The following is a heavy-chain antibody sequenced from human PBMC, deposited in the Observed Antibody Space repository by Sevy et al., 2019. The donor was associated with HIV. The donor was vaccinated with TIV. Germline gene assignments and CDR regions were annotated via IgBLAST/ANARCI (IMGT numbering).Heavy chain of an antibody. CDR1: GFTFSSYS. CDR3: ARAQYCSGWYGRSAFDI. J-gene: IGHJ3*02. Sequence: GGSLRLSCAASGFTFSSYSMNWVRQAPGKGLEWVSSISSSSSYIYYADSVKGRFTISRDNAKNSLYLQMNSLRAEDTAVYYCARAQYCSGWYGRSAFDIWGQGTMVTVSS. V-gene: IGHV3-21*01. D-gene: IGHD6-19*01. CDR2: ISSSSSYI.